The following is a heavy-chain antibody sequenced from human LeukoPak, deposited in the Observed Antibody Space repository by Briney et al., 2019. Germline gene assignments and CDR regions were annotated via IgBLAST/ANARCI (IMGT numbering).Heavy chain of an antibody. Sequence: GGSLRLSCAASGFTFSSYSMNWVRQAPGKGLEWVSSISSSSSHIYYADSAKGRFTISRDNAKKSLYLQMNSLRAEDTAVYYCARDPMATIPGNFDYWGQGTLVTVSS. CDR3: ARDPMATIPGNFDY. CDR1: GFTFSSYS. CDR2: ISSSSSHI. D-gene: IGHD5-24*01. V-gene: IGHV3-21*01. J-gene: IGHJ4*02.